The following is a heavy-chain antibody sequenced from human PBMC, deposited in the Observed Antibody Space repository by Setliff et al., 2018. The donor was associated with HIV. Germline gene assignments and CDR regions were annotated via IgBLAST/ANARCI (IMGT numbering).Heavy chain of an antibody. CDR1: GYSFDNYG. V-gene: IGHV1-18*01. D-gene: IGHD3-3*01. CDR2: ISGNNANT. CDR3: AREVGITVFGVVGYFDY. J-gene: IGHJ4*02. Sequence: ASVKVSCKTSGYSFDNYGLVWVRQAPGQGLEWMGWISGNNANTNYAQKFQDRLTMTTDTYTTTAYMELRRLKSDDTGVYFCAREVGITVFGVVGYFDYWGQGTLVTVSS.